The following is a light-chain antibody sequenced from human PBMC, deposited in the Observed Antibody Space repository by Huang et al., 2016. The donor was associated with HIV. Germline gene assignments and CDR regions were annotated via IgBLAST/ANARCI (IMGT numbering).Light chain of an antibody. CDR3: QQYNSYPPT. CDR2: AAS. CDR1: QDIRNY. J-gene: IGKJ4*01. V-gene: IGKV1-16*01. Sequence: LHMTQSPPSVSASVGDRVTITCRASQDIRNYLAWFQHKPGQAPKSIIYAASSLQSGVPSRFSGNGSGTDFTLTISSLQPEDFATYFCQQYNSYPPTFGEGTKVEIK.